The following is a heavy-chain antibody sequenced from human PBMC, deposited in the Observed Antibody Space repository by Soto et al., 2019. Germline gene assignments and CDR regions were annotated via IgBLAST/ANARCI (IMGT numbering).Heavy chain of an antibody. CDR2: ILPVLNIT. D-gene: IGHD2-21*02. V-gene: IGHV1-69*02. CDR3: ARGVWVTDGGMNYYYYYMDV. J-gene: IGHJ6*03. CDR1: GGTLSSYT. Sequence: QVQLVQSGAEVQKPGSSLSVSCEASGGTLSSYTFNWVRQAPGQGLEWMGRILPVLNITNYAQNFKGRVTITADKSTSTVYMELSSLRSDDSAIYYCARGVWVTDGGMNYYYYYMDVWGKGSTVTVSS.